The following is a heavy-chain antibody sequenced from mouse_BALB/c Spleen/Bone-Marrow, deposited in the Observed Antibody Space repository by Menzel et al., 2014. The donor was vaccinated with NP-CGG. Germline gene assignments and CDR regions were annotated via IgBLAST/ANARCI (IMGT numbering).Heavy chain of an antibody. V-gene: IGHV1-53*01. CDR3: TRYDGYFTLFAY. CDR1: GYTFTSYY. J-gene: IGHJ3*01. Sequence: VQLQQSGAELVKPGASVKLSCKASGYTFTSYYLYWVKQRPGQGLEWIGEINPSNGDTNFNVKFKSKASLTVDISSNTTYMQLSSLTSEDSAVYYCTRYDGYFTLFAYWGQGTLVTVSA. CDR2: INPSNGDT. D-gene: IGHD2-3*01.